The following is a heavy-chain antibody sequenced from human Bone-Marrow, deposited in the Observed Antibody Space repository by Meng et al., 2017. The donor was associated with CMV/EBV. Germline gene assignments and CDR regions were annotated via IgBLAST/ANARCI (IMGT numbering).Heavy chain of an antibody. D-gene: IGHD3-9*01. J-gene: IGHJ4*02. CDR3: ARDRGYFEG. CDR1: GVSFSGYY. Sequence: SETLSLTCAVYGVSFSGYYWSWIRQPPGKGLEWMGEINYSGSTNYNPSLKSRVTISVDTSKNQFFLKLSTVTAADTAVYYCARDRGYFEGWGQGTLVTVSS. CDR2: INYSGST. V-gene: IGHV4-34*01.